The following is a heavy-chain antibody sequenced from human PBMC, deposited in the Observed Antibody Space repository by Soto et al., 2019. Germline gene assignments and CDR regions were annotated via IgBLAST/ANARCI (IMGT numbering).Heavy chain of an antibody. J-gene: IGHJ6*02. Sequence: QVPLVQSGAEVKKPGASVKVSCKASGYTFTSYGISWVRQAPGQGLEWMGWISAYNGNTNYAQKLQGRVTMTTDTSTSTAYMELRSLRSDDTAVYYCARESDYYGSGSYLYYYYGMDVWGQGTTVTVSS. CDR2: ISAYNGNT. D-gene: IGHD3-10*01. CDR1: GYTFTSYG. V-gene: IGHV1-18*01. CDR3: ARESDYYGSGSYLYYYYGMDV.